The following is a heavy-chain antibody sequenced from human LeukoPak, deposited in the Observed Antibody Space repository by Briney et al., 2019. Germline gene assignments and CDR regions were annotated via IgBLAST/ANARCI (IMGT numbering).Heavy chain of an antibody. Sequence: SVKASCKASGGTFSSYAISWVRQAPGQGLEWMGRIIPILGIANYAQKFQGRVTITADKSTSTAYMELSSLRSEDTAVYYCARDVYDFWSGYHQVDAFDIWGQGTMVTVSS. D-gene: IGHD3-3*01. V-gene: IGHV1-69*04. CDR3: ARDVYDFWSGYHQVDAFDI. CDR1: GGTFSSYA. J-gene: IGHJ3*02. CDR2: IIPILGIA.